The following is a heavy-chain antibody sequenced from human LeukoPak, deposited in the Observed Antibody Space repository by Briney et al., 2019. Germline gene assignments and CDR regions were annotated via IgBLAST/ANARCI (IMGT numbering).Heavy chain of an antibody. CDR3: ARIGSGDTYYYDSSGYLDY. D-gene: IGHD3-22*01. V-gene: IGHV4-59*01. Sequence: PSETLSLTCTVSGGSISSYYWSWIRQPPGKGLEWIGYIYYSGSTNYNPSLKSRVTISVDTSKNQFSLKLSSVTAADTAVYYCARIGSGDTYYYDSSGYLDYWGQGTLVTVSS. CDR2: IYYSGST. CDR1: GGSISSYY. J-gene: IGHJ4*02.